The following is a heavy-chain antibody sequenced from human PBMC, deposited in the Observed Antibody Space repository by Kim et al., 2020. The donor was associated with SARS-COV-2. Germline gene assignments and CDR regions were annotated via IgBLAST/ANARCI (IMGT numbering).Heavy chain of an antibody. CDR1: GGSFSGYY. Sequence: SETLSLTCAVYGGSFSGYYWSWIRQPPGKGLEWIGEINHSGSTNYNPSLKSRVTISVDTSKNQFSLKLSSVTAADTAVYYCARVVPATGKGQKEYYYYGMDVWGQGTTVTVSS. D-gene: IGHD2-2*01. CDR3: ARVVPATGKGQKEYYYYGMDV. J-gene: IGHJ6*02. CDR2: INHSGST. V-gene: IGHV4-34*01.